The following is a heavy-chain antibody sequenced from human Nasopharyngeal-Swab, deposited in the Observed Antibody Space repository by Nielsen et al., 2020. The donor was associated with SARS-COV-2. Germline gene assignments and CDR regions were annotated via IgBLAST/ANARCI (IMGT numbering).Heavy chain of an antibody. CDR3: ARDSSSWYSNAPFDY. D-gene: IGHD6-13*01. J-gene: IGHJ4*02. CDR2: IYTSGST. V-gene: IGHV4-4*07. Sequence: SETLSLTCTVSGGSISSYYWSWIRQPAGKGLEWIGRIYTSGSTNYNPSLKSRVTMSVDTSKNQFSLKLSSVTAADTAVYYCARDSSSWYSNAPFDYWGQGTLVTVSS. CDR1: GGSISSYY.